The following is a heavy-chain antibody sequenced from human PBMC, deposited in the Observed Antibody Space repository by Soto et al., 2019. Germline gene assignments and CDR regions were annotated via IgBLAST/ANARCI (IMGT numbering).Heavy chain of an antibody. CDR3: ARSFPSRRYCSGGSCYGAFDI. Sequence: ASVKVSCKASGGTFSSYAISWVRQAPGQGLEWMGGIIPIFGTANYAQKFQGRVTITADESTSKAYMELSSLRSEDTAVYYCARSFPSRRYCSGGSCYGAFDIWGQGTMVTVSS. CDR1: GGTFSSYA. CDR2: IIPIFGTA. D-gene: IGHD2-15*01. J-gene: IGHJ3*02. V-gene: IGHV1-69*13.